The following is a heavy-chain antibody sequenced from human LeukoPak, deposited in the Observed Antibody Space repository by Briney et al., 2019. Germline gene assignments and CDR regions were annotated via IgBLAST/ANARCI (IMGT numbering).Heavy chain of an antibody. CDR3: ARVSSSAIFDY. J-gene: IGHJ4*02. Sequence: GGSLRLSCAASGFTFSSYWMSWVRQAPGKGLEWVANIKQDGSEKYYVDSMKGRFTISRDNAKNSLYLQMNSLRAEDTAVYYCARVSSSAIFDYWGQGTLVTVSS. CDR1: GFTFSSYW. D-gene: IGHD6-6*01. V-gene: IGHV3-7*01. CDR2: IKQDGSEK.